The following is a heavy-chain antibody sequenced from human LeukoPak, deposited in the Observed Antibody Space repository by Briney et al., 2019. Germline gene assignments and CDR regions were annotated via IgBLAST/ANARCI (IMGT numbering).Heavy chain of an antibody. CDR1: GFTFSSYA. CDR3: ARTDYYDSSGYLDYFDY. CDR2: INGSGGRI. V-gene: IGHV3-23*01. D-gene: IGHD3-22*01. Sequence: GGSLRLSCAASGFTFSSYAMSWVRQAPGKGLEWVSAINGSGGRIYYADSVKGRFTISRDNSKNTLYLQMNSLRAEDTAVYYCARTDYYDSSGYLDYFDYWGQGTLVTVSS. J-gene: IGHJ4*02.